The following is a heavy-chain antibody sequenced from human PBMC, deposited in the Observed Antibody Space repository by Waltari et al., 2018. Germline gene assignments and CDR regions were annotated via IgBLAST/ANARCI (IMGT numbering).Heavy chain of an antibody. CDR1: GFTFSSYG. D-gene: IGHD3-16*01. CDR2: IWYDGSNK. V-gene: IGHV3-33*06. Sequence: QVQLVESGGGVVQPGRSLRLSCAASGFTFSSYGMHWVRQAPGKGLEWVAVIWYDGSNKYYADSVKGRFTISRDNSKNTLYLQMNSLRAEDTAVYYCAKERLGKVRWYFDLWGRGTLVTVSS. CDR3: AKERLGKVRWYFDL. J-gene: IGHJ2*01.